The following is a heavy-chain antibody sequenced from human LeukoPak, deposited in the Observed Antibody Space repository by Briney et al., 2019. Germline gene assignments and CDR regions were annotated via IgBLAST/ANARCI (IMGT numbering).Heavy chain of an antibody. D-gene: IGHD3-22*01. V-gene: IGHV3-74*01. CDR3: ARIEKMGYYDSSGYYLDAFDI. CDR1: GFTFSYYW. CDR2: INTDGSST. J-gene: IGHJ3*02. Sequence: GGSLRLSCAASGFTFSYYWMHWVRQAPGKGLVWVSRINTDGSSTSYADSVKGRFTISRDNSKNTLYLQMNSLRAEDTAVYYCARIEKMGYYDSSGYYLDAFDIWGQGTMVTVSS.